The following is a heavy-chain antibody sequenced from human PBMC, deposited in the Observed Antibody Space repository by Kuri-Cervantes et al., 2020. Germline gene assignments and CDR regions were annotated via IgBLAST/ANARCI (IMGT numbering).Heavy chain of an antibody. Sequence: GESLKISCAASGFTFSSYSMNWVRQAPGKGLEWVSYISSSSSTVYYADSVKGRFTISRDNAKNSLFLQMNSLKTEDTAVYHCTTGYDYVWGSLRSAFDIWGQGTMVTVSS. J-gene: IGHJ3*02. CDR2: ISSSSSTV. CDR1: GFTFSSYS. D-gene: IGHD3-16*01. CDR3: TTGYDYVWGSLRSAFDI. V-gene: IGHV3-48*04.